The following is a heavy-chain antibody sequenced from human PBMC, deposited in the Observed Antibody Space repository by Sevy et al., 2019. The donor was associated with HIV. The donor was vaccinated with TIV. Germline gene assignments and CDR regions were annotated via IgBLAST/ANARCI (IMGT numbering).Heavy chain of an antibody. J-gene: IGHJ4*02. D-gene: IGHD3-16*01. CDR3: ARDLRRAFDY. V-gene: IGHV3-74*03. CDR1: GFTFSSYW. CDR2: ISSDGSST. Sequence: GGSLRLSCVASGFTFSSYWMHWVRQAPGKGLVWVSRISSDGSSTTYAASVKGRFTFSGDNAKNTLYLQMNSLRAEDTAVYYCARDLRRAFDYWGQGALVTVSS.